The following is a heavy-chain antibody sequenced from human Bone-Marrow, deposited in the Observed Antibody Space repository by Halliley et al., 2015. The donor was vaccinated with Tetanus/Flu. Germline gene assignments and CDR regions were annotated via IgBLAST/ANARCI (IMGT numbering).Heavy chain of an antibody. CDR2: IYYSGST. J-gene: IGHJ4*02. V-gene: IGHV4-31*03. Sequence: TLSLTCTVSGGSMTSVGSYWSWIRQHPGTGLEWIGYIYYSGSTYYNPSLKDRMIMSIGTSKNQFSLRLRSVTAADTAVYYCARTLYDRTNYYYYFDLWGQGTLVTVSS. D-gene: IGHD3-22*01. CDR1: GGSMTSVGSY. CDR3: ARTLYDRTNYYYYFDL.